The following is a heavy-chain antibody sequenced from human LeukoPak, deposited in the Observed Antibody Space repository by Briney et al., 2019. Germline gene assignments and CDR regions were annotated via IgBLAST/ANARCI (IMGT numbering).Heavy chain of an antibody. J-gene: IGHJ4*02. CDR3: ARKGFVYGGPLARHGSPKFDY. CDR2: INHSGST. CDR1: GGSFSGYY. V-gene: IGHV4-34*01. Sequence: PSETLSLTCAVYGGSFSGYYWSWIRQSPGKGLEWIGEINHSGSTNYNPSLKSRVTISVDTSKNQFSLKLSSVTAADTAVYYCARKGFVYGGPLARHGSPKFDYWGQGTLVTVSS. D-gene: IGHD4-23*01.